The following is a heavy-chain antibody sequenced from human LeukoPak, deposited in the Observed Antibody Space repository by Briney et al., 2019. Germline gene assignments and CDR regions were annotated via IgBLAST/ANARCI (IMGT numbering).Heavy chain of an antibody. J-gene: IGHJ4*02. CDR2: IYYSGST. Sequence: SETLSLTCTVSGGSISSGGYYWSWIRQHPGKGLEWIGYIYYSGSTYYNPSLKSRVTISVDTSKNQFSLKLSSVTAADTAVYYCARGGVTIFGVVINEEYYFDYWGQGTLVTVSS. CDR3: ARGGVTIFGVVINEEYYFDY. D-gene: IGHD3-3*01. CDR1: GGSISSGGYY. V-gene: IGHV4-31*03.